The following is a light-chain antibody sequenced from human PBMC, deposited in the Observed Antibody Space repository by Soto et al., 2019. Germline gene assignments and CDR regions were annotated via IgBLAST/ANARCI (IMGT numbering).Light chain of an antibody. CDR2: GNS. CDR3: QSFDSSRFYV. J-gene: IGLJ1*01. Sequence: QSVLTQPPSVSGAPGQRVTISCTGSSSNIGTGYDVHWYQQPPGTAPKLLIYGNSNRPSGVPDRFSGSKSGTSASLAITGLQAEDEVDYYCQSFDSSRFYVFGTGTKVTVL. CDR1: SSNIGTGYD. V-gene: IGLV1-40*01.